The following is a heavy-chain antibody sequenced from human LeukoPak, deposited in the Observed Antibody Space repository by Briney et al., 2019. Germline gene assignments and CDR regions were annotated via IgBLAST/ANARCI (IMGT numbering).Heavy chain of an antibody. J-gene: IGHJ6*02. CDR2: SSGSGGKT. V-gene: IGHV3-23*01. D-gene: IGHD4-17*01. CDR3: AKEATVTTQYHFYGMDL. CDR1: GFIFSSYV. Sequence: GGSLRLSCAASGFIFSSYVVSWVRQAPGKGLEWVSGSSGSGGKTHYADSVKGRFTISRDNSKNTLYLQMNSLRAEDTAVYYCAKEATVTTQYHFYGMDLWGQGTTVTVSS.